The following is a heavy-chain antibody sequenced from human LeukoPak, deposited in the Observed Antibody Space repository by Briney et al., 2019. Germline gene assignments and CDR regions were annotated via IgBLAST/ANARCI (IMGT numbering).Heavy chain of an antibody. D-gene: IGHD6-13*01. Sequence: GASVKVSCRASGYTFTSYGISWVRQAPGQGLEWMGWISTYNDNTNYVQKLQGRVTMTTDTSTSTAYMELRSLRSDDTAVYYCARDTSSWYRRFDYWGQGTLVTVSS. J-gene: IGHJ4*02. CDR1: GYTFTSYG. CDR2: ISTYNDNT. CDR3: ARDTSSWYRRFDY. V-gene: IGHV1-18*01.